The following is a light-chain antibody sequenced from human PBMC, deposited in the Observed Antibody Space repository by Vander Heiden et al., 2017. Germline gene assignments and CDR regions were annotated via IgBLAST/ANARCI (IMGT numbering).Light chain of an antibody. Sequence: SYELTQPPSVSVSPGQTARITCSGDALPKQYAYWYQQKAGQAPVLVIYKDSERPSGIPERFSGSSSGTTVTLTISGVQAEDEADYYCQSADSSGTYYVVFGGGTKLTVL. CDR3: QSADSSGTYYVV. V-gene: IGLV3-25*03. CDR1: ALPKQY. CDR2: KDS. J-gene: IGLJ2*01.